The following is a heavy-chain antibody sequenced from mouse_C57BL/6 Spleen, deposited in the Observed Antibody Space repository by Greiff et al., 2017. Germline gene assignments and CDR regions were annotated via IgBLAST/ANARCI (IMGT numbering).Heavy chain of an antibody. CDR2: IYPGDGDT. CDR3: ARHDGYYFYAMDY. D-gene: IGHD2-3*01. Sequence: QVQLQQSGPELVKPGASVKISCKASGYAFSSSWMNWVKQRPGKGLEWIGRIYPGDGDTNYNGKFKGKATLTADKSSSTAYMQLSSLTSEDSAVYFCARHDGYYFYAMDYWGQGTAGTVS. V-gene: IGHV1-82*01. J-gene: IGHJ4*01. CDR1: GYAFSSSW.